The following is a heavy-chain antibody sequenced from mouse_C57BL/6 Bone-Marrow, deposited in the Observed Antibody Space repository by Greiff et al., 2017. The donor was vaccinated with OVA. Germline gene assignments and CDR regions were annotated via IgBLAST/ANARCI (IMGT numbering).Heavy chain of an antibody. V-gene: IGHV5-9-1*02. D-gene: IGHD1-1*01. J-gene: IGHJ4*01. CDR3: TRDPPYYGSSYAMDY. CDR1: GFTFSSYA. Sequence: EVKVEESGEGLVKPGGSLKLSCAASGFTFSSYAMSWVRQTPEKRLEWVAYISSGGDYIYYADTVKGRFTISRDNARNTLYLQMSSLKSEDTAMYYCTRDPPYYGSSYAMDYWGQGTSVTVSS. CDR2: ISSGGDYI.